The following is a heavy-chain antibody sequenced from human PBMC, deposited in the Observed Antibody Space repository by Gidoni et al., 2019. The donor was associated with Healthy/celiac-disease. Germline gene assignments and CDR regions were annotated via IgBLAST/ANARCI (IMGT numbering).Heavy chain of an antibody. J-gene: IGHJ5*02. D-gene: IGHD3-22*01. Sequence: QVQLVQSGAEVKKPGASVKVSCTASGYTVTGYYMHWVRQAPGQGLEWMGWINPNSGGTNYAQKFQGRVTMTRDTSISTAYMELSRLRSDDTAVYYCARGGIVVVIRYNWFDPWGQGTLVTVSS. CDR2: INPNSGGT. V-gene: IGHV1-2*02. CDR3: ARGGIVVVIRYNWFDP. CDR1: GYTVTGYY.